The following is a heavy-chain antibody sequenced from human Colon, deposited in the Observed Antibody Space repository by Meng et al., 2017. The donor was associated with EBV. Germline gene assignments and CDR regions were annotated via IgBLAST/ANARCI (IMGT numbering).Heavy chain of an antibody. V-gene: IGHV4-31*03. CDR2: IYYSGST. CDR1: GGSVSSGGYY. J-gene: IGHJ4*02. D-gene: IGHD6-19*01. CDR3: ARVSSGWDYFDY. Sequence: QGQLQESGPGLVKPSQTLSLTCTVSGGSVSSGGYYWTWNRQHPGKGLEWFGHIYYSGSTFYNPSLKRRVIISIDTSKNQFSLNLRSVTAADTAVYYCARVSSGWDYFDYWGQGTLVTVSS.